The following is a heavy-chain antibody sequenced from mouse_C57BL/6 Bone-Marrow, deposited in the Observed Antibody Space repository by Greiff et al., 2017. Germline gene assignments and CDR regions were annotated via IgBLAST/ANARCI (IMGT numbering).Heavy chain of an antibody. D-gene: IGHD1-1*01. CDR1: GFTFSDYG. V-gene: IGHV5-17*01. J-gene: IGHJ3*01. CDR2: ISSGSSTI. Sequence: EVKLMESGGGLVKPGGSLKLSCAASGFTFSDYGMHWVRQAPEKGLEWVAYISSGSSTIYYADTVKGRFTISRDNAQNTLFLQMTSLRSEDTAMYYCARPYYGSRGFAYWGQGTLVTVSA. CDR3: ARPYYGSRGFAY.